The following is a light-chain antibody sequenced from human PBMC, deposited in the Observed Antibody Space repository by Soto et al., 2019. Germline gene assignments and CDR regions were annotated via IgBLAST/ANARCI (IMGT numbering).Light chain of an antibody. V-gene: IGLV2-11*01. Sequence: QSALTQPRSVSGSLGQSVTISCTGSSSDVGEYNYVSWYQHHPGNAPKLMIYDVSKRPSGVPDRFSGSKSGNTASLTISGLQAEDEANYYCFSYAGSRVFGGGTKLTVL. CDR1: SSDVGEYNY. J-gene: IGLJ3*02. CDR3: FSYAGSRV. CDR2: DVS.